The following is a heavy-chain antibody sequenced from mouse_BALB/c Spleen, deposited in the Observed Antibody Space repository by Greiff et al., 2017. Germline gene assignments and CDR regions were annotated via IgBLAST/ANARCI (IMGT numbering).Heavy chain of an antibody. CDR3: ARGIGSGYLFAY. J-gene: IGHJ3*01. Sequence: EVKLVESGGGLVKPGGSLKLSCAASGFTFSSYAMSWVRQTPEKRLEWVASISSGGSTYYPDSVKGRFTISRDNARNILYLQMSSLRSEDTAMYYCARGIGSGYLFAYWGQGTLVTVSA. V-gene: IGHV5-6-5*01. CDR1: GFTFSSYA. CDR2: ISSGGST. D-gene: IGHD3-1*01.